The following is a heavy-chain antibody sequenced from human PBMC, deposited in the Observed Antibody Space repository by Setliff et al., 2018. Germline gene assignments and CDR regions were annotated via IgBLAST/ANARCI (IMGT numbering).Heavy chain of an antibody. D-gene: IGHD3-22*01. CDR2: IYHSGIT. Sequence: SETLSLTCAVSGGSVVSSNWWSWVRQPPGKGLEWIGEIYHSGITNYNPSLKSRVTISXXXXXXQXXXXXXXXXXXXXXXXXXXXXRGLIYSDNIGDRGYFDYWGQGTLVTVSS. V-gene: IGHV4-4*02. CDR3: XXXRGLIYSDNIGDRGYFDY. CDR1: GGSVVSSNW. J-gene: IGHJ4*02.